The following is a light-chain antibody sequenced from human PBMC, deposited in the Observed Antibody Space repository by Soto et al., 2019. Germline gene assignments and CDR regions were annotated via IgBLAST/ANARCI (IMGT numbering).Light chain of an antibody. CDR3: GTWDSSLSAGV. Sequence: QSVLTQPPSVSAAPGQKVTISCSGGSSNIGNNYVSWYQQLPGTAPKLLIYDNNRRPSGIPDRFSGSKSGTSATLGITGLQTGDEANYYCGTWDSSLSAGVFGGGTQLTVL. V-gene: IGLV1-51*01. CDR2: DNN. CDR1: SSNIGNNY. J-gene: IGLJ2*01.